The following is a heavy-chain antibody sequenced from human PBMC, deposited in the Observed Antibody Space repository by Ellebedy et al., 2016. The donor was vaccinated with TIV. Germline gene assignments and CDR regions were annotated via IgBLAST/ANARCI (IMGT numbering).Heavy chain of an antibody. Sequence: GGSLRLXCAASGFSFKEYAMNWVRQVPGRGLEWLAHINRGGGRTYYAASVKGRFSISRDNAWNSVHLQMNSLRGEDSAVYYCAREDSVTGAGPAYYYYGMDVWGQGTTVTVSS. V-gene: IGHV3-48*03. J-gene: IGHJ6*02. D-gene: IGHD2-21*01. CDR2: INRGGGRT. CDR1: GFSFKEYA. CDR3: AREDSVTGAGPAYYYYGMDV.